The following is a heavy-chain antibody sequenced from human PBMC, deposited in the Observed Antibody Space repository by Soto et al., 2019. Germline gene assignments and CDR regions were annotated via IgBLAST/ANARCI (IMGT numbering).Heavy chain of an antibody. V-gene: IGHV2-5*02. CDR1: GFSLSTSGVG. CDR2: IYWDDDK. D-gene: IGHD2-21*02. CDR3: ARGTGGGNSCYFDY. J-gene: IGHJ4*02. Sequence: QITLKESGPTLVKPTQTLTLTCTFSGFSLSTSGVGVGWIRQPQGKALEWLALIYWDDDKRYSPSLKSRLTITKDASKNQVVLTMTNMDPVDTATYYCARGTGGGNSCYFDYWGQGTLVTVAS.